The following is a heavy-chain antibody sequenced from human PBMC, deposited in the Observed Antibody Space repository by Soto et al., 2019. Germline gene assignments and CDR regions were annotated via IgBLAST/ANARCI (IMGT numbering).Heavy chain of an antibody. Sequence: GESLKISCKGSGYSFTSYWIGLVRQMPGKGLEWMGIIYPGDSDTRYSPSFQGQVTISADKSISTAYLQWSSLKASDTAMYYCARPREAGKHYYGVDVWGQGTTVTVSS. D-gene: IGHD6-19*01. CDR1: GYSFTSYW. CDR3: ARPREAGKHYYGVDV. J-gene: IGHJ6*02. V-gene: IGHV5-51*01. CDR2: IYPGDSDT.